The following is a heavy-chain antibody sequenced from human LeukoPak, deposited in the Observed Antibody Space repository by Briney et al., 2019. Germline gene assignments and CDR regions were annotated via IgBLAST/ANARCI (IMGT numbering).Heavy chain of an antibody. CDR2: IYYSGST. Sequence: SETLSLTCTVSGGSISSSSYYWGWIRQPPGKGLEWIGSIYYSGSTYYNPSLKSRVTISEDTSKNQFSLKLSSVTAADTAVYYCARVAADYYYYGMDVWGQGTTVTVSS. D-gene: IGHD6-19*01. CDR3: ARVAADYYYYGMDV. J-gene: IGHJ6*02. CDR1: GGSISSSSYY. V-gene: IGHV4-39*01.